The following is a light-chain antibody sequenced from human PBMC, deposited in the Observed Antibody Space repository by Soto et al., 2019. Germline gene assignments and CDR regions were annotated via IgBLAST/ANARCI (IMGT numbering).Light chain of an antibody. J-gene: IGKJ1*01. CDR2: AAS. V-gene: IGKV1-12*01. CDR3: RQANSFPCT. CDR1: QGISSW. Sequence: DIQTTQTQSSVSASVGDRVTMTFRASQGISSWLVWYQQKPGKARKLLIYAASSLQSGVPSRFSGSGSGTDFTLTISGLQPEDLATYYCRQANSFPCTFGQGTKV.